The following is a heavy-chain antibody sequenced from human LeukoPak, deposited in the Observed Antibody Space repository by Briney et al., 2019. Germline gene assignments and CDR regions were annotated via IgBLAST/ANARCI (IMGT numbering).Heavy chain of an antibody. CDR2: MNQDGRQT. J-gene: IGHJ4*02. CDR1: GFNLGDFW. V-gene: IGHV3-7*01. CDR3: VRDQGDRTGSL. D-gene: IGHD2-15*01. Sequence: GGSLRLSCVASGFNLGDFWVNWLRQAPGKGLEWVANMNQDGRQTNYLDSVKGRFTTSRDNARNSVYLQMDSLRDEDTSLYYCVRDQGDRTGSLWGQGTLVTVST.